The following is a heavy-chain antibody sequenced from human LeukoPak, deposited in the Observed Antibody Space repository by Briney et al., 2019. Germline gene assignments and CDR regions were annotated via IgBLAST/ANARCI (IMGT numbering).Heavy chain of an antibody. J-gene: IGHJ3*02. V-gene: IGHV1-18*01. D-gene: IGHD3-3*01. CDR3: ARIHQSITIFGVVIDAFDI. CDR2: INTSNGNT. Sequence: ASVKVSCKASGYSFISYGFNWVRQAPGQGLECMGWINTSNGNTNFAQRFQGRVTMTTDTSTSTAYLELRSLRSDDTAVYYCARIHQSITIFGVVIDAFDIWGQGTMVTVSS. CDR1: GYSFISYG.